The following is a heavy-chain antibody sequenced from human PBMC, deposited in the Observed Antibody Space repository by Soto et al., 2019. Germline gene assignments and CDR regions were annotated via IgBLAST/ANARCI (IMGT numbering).Heavy chain of an antibody. Sequence: EVQLVESGGDLVQPGRSLRLSCAASGFTFEDYAMHWVRQAPGKGLEWVSGITWNSGSIDYADSVKGRFTISRDNARNSLYLQMNSLRREDTALYYCAKDKVTKCSYSYYMDVWGKGTTVTVSS. V-gene: IGHV3-9*01. D-gene: IGHD4-17*01. CDR3: AKDKVTKCSYSYYMDV. CDR2: ITWNSGSI. CDR1: GFTFEDYA. J-gene: IGHJ6*03.